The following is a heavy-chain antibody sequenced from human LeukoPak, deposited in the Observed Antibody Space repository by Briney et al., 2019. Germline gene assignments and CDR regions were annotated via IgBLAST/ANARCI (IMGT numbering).Heavy chain of an antibody. CDR2: ISTSSSYI. D-gene: IGHD6-19*01. J-gene: IGHJ4*02. CDR1: GFTFSRNS. Sequence: GGSLRLSCAASGFTFSRNSMTWVRQAPGKGLEWVSSISTSSSYIYYADSVKGRFTISRDNAKKSLYLQMNSLRAEDTAVYYCARVDWWLDFDYWGQGTLVTVSS. V-gene: IGHV3-21*01. CDR3: ARVDWWLDFDY.